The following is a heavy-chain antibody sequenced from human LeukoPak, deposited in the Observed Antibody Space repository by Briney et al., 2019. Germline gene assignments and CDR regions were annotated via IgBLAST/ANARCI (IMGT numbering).Heavy chain of an antibody. CDR2: ISYDGSNK. V-gene: IGHV3-30-3*02. J-gene: IGHJ4*02. CDR3: AKQGSSGWYSGIDY. Sequence: PGGSLRLSCAASGFTFSSYAMHWVRQAPGKGLEWVAVISYDGSNKYYADSVKGRFTISRDNSKNTLYLQMNSLRAEDTAVYYCAKQGSSGWYSGIDYWGQGTLVTVSS. D-gene: IGHD6-19*01. CDR1: GFTFSSYA.